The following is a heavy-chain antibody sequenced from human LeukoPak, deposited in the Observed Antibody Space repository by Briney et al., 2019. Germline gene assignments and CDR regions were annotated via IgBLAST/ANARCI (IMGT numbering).Heavy chain of an antibody. Sequence: GASVKVSCQTSGYTFANYGLSWVRQAPGQGPEWMGWISAANGATHYAQKFQGRVTLTTDTSTNTGYMELRSLRLDDSAVFYCARDSVHGGNLFLDAWGQGTLVTVSS. CDR1: GYTFANYG. V-gene: IGHV1-18*01. D-gene: IGHD4-23*01. CDR2: ISAANGAT. J-gene: IGHJ5*02. CDR3: ARDSVHGGNLFLDA.